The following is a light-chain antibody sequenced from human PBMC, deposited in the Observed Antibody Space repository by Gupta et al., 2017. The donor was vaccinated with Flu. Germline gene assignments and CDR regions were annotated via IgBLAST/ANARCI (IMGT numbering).Light chain of an antibody. V-gene: IGKV1-39*01. Sequence: IHITHSPPSLSASVGDRVTITCRASQSISSYLNWYQQKPGKAPKLLIYDASSWQSGVPARFSGSGSGTDFTLTISRLQPEDFATYYCQQSYSTPLTFGGGTRVEIK. CDR3: QQSYSTPLT. CDR1: QSISSY. J-gene: IGKJ4*01. CDR2: DAS.